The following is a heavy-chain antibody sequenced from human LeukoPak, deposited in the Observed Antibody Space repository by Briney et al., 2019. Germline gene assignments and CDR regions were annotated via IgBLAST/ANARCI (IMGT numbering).Heavy chain of an antibody. V-gene: IGHV4-61*02. J-gene: IGHJ4*02. CDR3: ARDQRTTVTTYFDY. Sequence: PSETLSLTCTVSGGSISSGSYYWSWIRQPAGKGLEWIGRIYTSGSTNYNPSLKSRVTMSVDTSKNQFSLKLSSVTAADTAVYYCARDQRTTVTTYFDYWGQGTLVTVSS. CDR1: GGSISSGSYY. CDR2: IYTSGST. D-gene: IGHD4-11*01.